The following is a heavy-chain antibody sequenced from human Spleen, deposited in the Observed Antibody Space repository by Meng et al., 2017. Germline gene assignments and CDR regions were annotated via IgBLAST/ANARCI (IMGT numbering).Heavy chain of an antibody. CDR1: GFTVSRFR. V-gene: IGHV3-74*01. D-gene: IGHD2-21*01. CDR3: VRDFGGNSDY. Sequence: EVAGVESGGGLVQPGASLRLSCAASGFTVSRFRMHWVRHPPGKGLAWVSRMNEDGTTLNYADSVQGRFTISSDSARNTLYLQMNTLRVEDTAIYYCVRDFGGNSDYWGQGTLVTVSS. J-gene: IGHJ4*02. CDR2: MNEDGTTL.